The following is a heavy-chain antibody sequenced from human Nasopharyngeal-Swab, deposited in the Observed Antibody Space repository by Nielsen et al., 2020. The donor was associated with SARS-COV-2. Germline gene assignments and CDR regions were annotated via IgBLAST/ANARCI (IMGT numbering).Heavy chain of an antibody. D-gene: IGHD6-19*01. CDR1: GFLFDDYA. CDR2: ISSRGHLI. J-gene: IGHJ4*02. Sequence: GESLKISCEASGFLFDDYAMHWVRQAPGKGLEWISYISSRGHLIYYADSVKGRFTISRDNAKNSLYLQMNSLRVEDTAVFYCAKYSRGWDFDSWGQGTLVTVSS. V-gene: IGHV3-11*01. CDR3: AKYSRGWDFDS.